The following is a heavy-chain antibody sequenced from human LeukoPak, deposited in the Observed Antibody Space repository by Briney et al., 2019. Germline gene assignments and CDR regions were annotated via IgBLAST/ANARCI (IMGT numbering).Heavy chain of an antibody. J-gene: IGHJ4*02. D-gene: IGHD3-22*01. CDR2: ISSSGSTI. CDR3: ARDGITMIVPGFDY. CDR1: GFTFSSYE. V-gene: IGHV3-48*03. Sequence: PGGSLRLSCAASGFTFSSYEMNWVRQAPGKGLEWVSYISSSGSTIYYADSVKGRFTISRDNAKNSLYLQMNSLRAEDTAVYYCARDGITMIVPGFDYWGQGTLVTVSS.